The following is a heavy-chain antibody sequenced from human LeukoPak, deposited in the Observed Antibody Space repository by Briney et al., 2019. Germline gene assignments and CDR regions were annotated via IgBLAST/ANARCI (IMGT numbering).Heavy chain of an antibody. CDR1: GGSISSYY. D-gene: IGHD2-2*01. CDR3: ARALPAAARTYNWFDP. Sequence: SETLSLTCTVSGGSISSYYWSWIRQPPGKGLEWIGYIYYSGSTNYNPSLKSRVTISVDTSKNQFSLKLSSVTAADTAVYYCARALPAAARTYNWFDPWGQGTLVTVSS. CDR2: IYYSGST. V-gene: IGHV4-59*08. J-gene: IGHJ5*02.